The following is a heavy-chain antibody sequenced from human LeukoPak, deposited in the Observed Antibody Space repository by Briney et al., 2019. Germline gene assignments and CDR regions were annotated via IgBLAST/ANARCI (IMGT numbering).Heavy chain of an antibody. CDR3: ARDLAGYYDSSGYYSRGATDY. J-gene: IGHJ4*02. Sequence: SETLSLTCTVSGGSISSSSYYWGWIRQPPGKGLEWIGSIYYSGSTYYNPSLKSRVTISVDTSKNQFSLKLSSVTAADTAVYYCARDLAGYYDSSGYYSRGATDYWGQGTLVTVSS. CDR2: IYYSGST. D-gene: IGHD3-22*01. V-gene: IGHV4-39*07. CDR1: GGSISSSSYY.